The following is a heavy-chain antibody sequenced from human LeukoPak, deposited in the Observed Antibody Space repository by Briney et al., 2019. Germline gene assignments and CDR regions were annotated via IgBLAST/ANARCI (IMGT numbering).Heavy chain of an antibody. CDR2: INPKSGGT. CDR3: ARDGRTYCSSTSCYSLDY. Sequence: DSVTVSCKASGYTFTGHYMHWVRQAPGQGLEWMGWINPKSGGTNYGQKFQGRVTMTRHTSISTAYMELSRLRSDETAVYYCARDGRTYCSSTSCYSLDYWGQGTLVTVSS. CDR1: GYTFTGHY. J-gene: IGHJ4*02. V-gene: IGHV1-2*02. D-gene: IGHD2-2*02.